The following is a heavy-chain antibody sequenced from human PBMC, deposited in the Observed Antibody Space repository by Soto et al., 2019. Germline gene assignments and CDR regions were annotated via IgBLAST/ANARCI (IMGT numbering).Heavy chain of an antibody. CDR1: GGSISSRDYH. Sequence: QLQLQESGPGLVKPSETLSLTCPVSGGSISSRDYHWSWIRQPPGKALEWIGYIYHTGSTYYNPSLKSRVMMSVDTSKNQCSLSLTSVTAADTAVYYCARYRYCSGGSCYPGWFDPWGQGTLVTVSS. CDR2: IYHTGST. V-gene: IGHV4-30-4*01. D-gene: IGHD2-15*01. J-gene: IGHJ5*02. CDR3: ARYRYCSGGSCYPGWFDP.